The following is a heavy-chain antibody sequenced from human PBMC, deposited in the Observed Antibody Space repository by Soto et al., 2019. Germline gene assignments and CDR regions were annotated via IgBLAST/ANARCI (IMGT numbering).Heavy chain of an antibody. CDR1: GWSVSSETHF. CDR2: IYHSGTT. Sequence: PSESLSLTCAVSGWSVSSETHFWSWIRQPPGKGLEWIGYIYHSGTTNSNPSLKGRLTISVDKSTNHFSLSLASVTAADTAVYYCAKSAADYWGQGTLVTVSS. J-gene: IGHJ4*02. D-gene: IGHD2-15*01. CDR3: AKSAADY. V-gene: IGHV4-61*03.